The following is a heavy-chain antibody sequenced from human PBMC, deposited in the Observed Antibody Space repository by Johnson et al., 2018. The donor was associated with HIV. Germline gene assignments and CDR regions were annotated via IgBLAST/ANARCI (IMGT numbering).Heavy chain of an antibody. CDR3: AREGTLGAFDI. Sequence: VQLVESGGGVVQPGRSLRLSCAASGFTVSSTYMSWVRQAPGKGLEWLSVLYSDGRTYYADSVKGRFTISRDGSKNTVNLQMNSLRAEDTAVYYCAREGTLGAFDIWGQGTMVTVSS. V-gene: IGHV3-66*02. CDR1: GFTVSSTY. CDR2: LYSDGRT. D-gene: IGHD1-1*01. J-gene: IGHJ3*02.